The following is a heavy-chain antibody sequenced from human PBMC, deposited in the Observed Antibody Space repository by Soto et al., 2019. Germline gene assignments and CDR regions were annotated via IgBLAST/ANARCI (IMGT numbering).Heavy chain of an antibody. CDR3: ARGEQYSGRIFDY. D-gene: IGHD1-26*01. CDR2: TYYRSKWYY. V-gene: IGHV6-1*01. Sequence: SQTLSLTCAITVDSVSSNIAGWSWVRQSPSRGLEWLGRTYYRSKWYYEYAVSVRGRITINPDTSKNQYSLQLNSVTPEDTAVYFCARGEQYSGRIFDYWGQGTLVTVSS. CDR1: VDSVSSNIAG. J-gene: IGHJ4*01.